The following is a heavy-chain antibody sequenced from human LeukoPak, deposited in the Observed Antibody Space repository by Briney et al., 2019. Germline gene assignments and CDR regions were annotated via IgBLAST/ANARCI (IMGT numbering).Heavy chain of an antibody. Sequence: GGSLRLSCAASGFTFSSYGMHWVRQAPGKGLEWVAVISYDGSNKYYADSVKGRFTISRDNSKNTLYLQMNSLRAEDTAVYYCAKRITVVARDAFDIWGQGTMVTVSS. D-gene: IGHD6-19*01. V-gene: IGHV3-30*18. J-gene: IGHJ3*02. CDR1: GFTFSSYG. CDR3: AKRITVVARDAFDI. CDR2: ISYDGSNK.